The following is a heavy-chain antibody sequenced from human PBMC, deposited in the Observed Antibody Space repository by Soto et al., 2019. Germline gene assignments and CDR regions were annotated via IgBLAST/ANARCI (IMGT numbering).Heavy chain of an antibody. Sequence: QVQLQQWGAGLLKPSETLSLTCAVYGGSFSGYQWTWIRQTPGKGLEWIGEINDSGNINYNPSLKSLVTILVDTAKKRISLRLSSVTAADPAVYYCARGLILWFGELSRRGGYYYYMDVWGKGTAVTVSS. CDR3: ARGLILWFGELSRRGGYYYYMDV. J-gene: IGHJ6*03. CDR2: INDSGNI. V-gene: IGHV4-34*01. D-gene: IGHD3-10*01. CDR1: GGSFSGYQ.